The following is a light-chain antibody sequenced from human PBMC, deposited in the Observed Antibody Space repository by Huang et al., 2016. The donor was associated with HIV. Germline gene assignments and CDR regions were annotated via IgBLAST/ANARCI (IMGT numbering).Light chain of an antibody. V-gene: IGKV3-20*01. CDR3: QQYGSSRLT. CDR1: QSVSDYY. CDR2: GAS. Sequence: NVLTQSPGTLSLSPGERATLSCRASQSVSDYYLGWYQQKPGQAPRLLIYGASRRATGIPDRFSGSGSGTDFTLIISRLEPEDFAVYYCQQYGSSRLTFGGGTKVEIK. J-gene: IGKJ4*01.